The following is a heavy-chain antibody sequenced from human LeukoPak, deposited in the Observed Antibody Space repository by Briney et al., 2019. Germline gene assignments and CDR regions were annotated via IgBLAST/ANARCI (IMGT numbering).Heavy chain of an antibody. J-gene: IGHJ4*02. V-gene: IGHV3-23*01. D-gene: IGHD3-10*01. CDR1: EFTFHNYA. Sequence: GGSLRLSCAASEFTFHNYAMSWVRQAAGKGLEWVSAISDSGTKTFYADSVKGRFTISRDNSKNTLSLQMNSLRAEDTTVYYCAKGSSAIRPYYFDYWGQGILVTVSS. CDR2: ISDSGTKT. CDR3: AKGSSAIRPYYFDY.